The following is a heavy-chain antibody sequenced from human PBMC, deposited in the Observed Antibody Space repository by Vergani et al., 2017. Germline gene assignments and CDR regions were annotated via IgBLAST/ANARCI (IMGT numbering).Heavy chain of an antibody. D-gene: IGHD1-1*01. V-gene: IGHV3-30*03. CDR1: GFTSSYYG. CDR2: ISYDGTQK. J-gene: IGHJ1*01. Sequence: QVHLVESGGGVVQPGRSLRLSCVVSGFTSSYYGMHWVRQAPGKGLEWVAVISYDGTQKYYADSVKGRFTITRDNSKSTLYLTMNSLRTEDTAVYYCATKSCGTPGCQIGYFREWGQGTLVTVSS. CDR3: ATKSCGTPGCQIGYFRE.